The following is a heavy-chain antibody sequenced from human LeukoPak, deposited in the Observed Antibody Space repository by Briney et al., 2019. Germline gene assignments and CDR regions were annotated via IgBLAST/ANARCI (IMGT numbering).Heavy chain of an antibody. Sequence: ASVKVSCKASGHTFSGYYLHWVRQAPGQGLEWMGWINPNSGGTNYAQKFQGRVTMSRDTSISTAYMELSRPRSDDTAVYYCAREVTAVAVNWFDPWGQGTLVTVSS. D-gene: IGHD6-19*01. V-gene: IGHV1-2*02. CDR2: INPNSGGT. CDR3: AREVTAVAVNWFDP. J-gene: IGHJ5*02. CDR1: GHTFSGYY.